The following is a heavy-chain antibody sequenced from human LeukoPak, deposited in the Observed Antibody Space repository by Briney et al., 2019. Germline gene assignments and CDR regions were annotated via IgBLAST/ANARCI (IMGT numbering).Heavy chain of an antibody. CDR3: AKGQGAVTTH. D-gene: IGHD4-17*01. CDR1: GGIHSCYY. CDR2: INLSGSA. Sequence: CETLSLTCAVSGGIHSCYYWTWIRQPPAKGLGWIGEINLSGSANYKPSLKSRVPIPVDTPKNHFSFKLSSVTAAATAVYYCAKGQGAVTTHWGAGALVTV. V-gene: IGHV4-34*01. J-gene: IGHJ4*02.